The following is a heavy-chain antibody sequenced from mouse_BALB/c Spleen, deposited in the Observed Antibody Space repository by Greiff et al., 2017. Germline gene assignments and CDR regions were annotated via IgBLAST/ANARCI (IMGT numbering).Heavy chain of an antibody. CDR1: GFNIKDTY. D-gene: IGHD2-1*01. CDR2: IDPANGNT. J-gene: IGHJ4*01. CDR3: ARGGYGNYYAMDY. Sequence: VHVKQSGAELVKPGASVKLSCTASGFNIKDTYMHWVKQRPEQGLEWIGRIDPANGNTKYDPKFQGKATITADTSSNTAYLPLSSLTSEDTAVYYCARGGYGNYYAMDYWGQGTSVAVTS. V-gene: IGHV14-3*02.